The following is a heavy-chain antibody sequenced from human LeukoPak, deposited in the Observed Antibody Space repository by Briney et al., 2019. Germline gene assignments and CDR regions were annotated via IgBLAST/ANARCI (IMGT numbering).Heavy chain of an antibody. Sequence: PSETLSLTCTVSGGSISSGSYSWSWIRQPAGKGLEWIGRIYTSGSTNYNPSLKSRVTISVDTSKNQFSLKLSSVTAADTAVYYCAREAYSSSSNWFDPWGQGTLVTVSS. CDR1: GGSISSGSYS. CDR2: IYTSGST. D-gene: IGHD6-6*01. CDR3: AREAYSSSSNWFDP. V-gene: IGHV4-61*02. J-gene: IGHJ5*02.